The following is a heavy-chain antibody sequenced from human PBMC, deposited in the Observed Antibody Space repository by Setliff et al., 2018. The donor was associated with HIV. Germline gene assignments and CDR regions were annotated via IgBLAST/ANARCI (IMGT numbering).Heavy chain of an antibody. J-gene: IGHJ3*02. CDR1: GASISSHY. CDR3: ARGTSLNVVPDAFDI. CDR2: IYHAGNT. V-gene: IGHV4-59*04. Sequence: PSETLSLTCTVSGASISSHYWTWIRQPPGKGLERIGSIYHAGNTYYNPSLKSRVTISVDTSKNQISLRLNSLTAADTALYYCARGTSLNVVPDAFDIWGQGTMVTVSS. D-gene: IGHD3-16*01.